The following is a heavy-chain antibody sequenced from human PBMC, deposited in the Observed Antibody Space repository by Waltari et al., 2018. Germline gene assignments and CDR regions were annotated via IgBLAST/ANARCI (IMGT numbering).Heavy chain of an antibody. D-gene: IGHD6-19*01. V-gene: IGHV1-24*01. J-gene: IGHJ6*02. CDR2: VDPEDGET. Sequence: QVQLVQSGAEVKKPGASVKVSCKVSGYTLTELSIHLVRQAPGKGLGWMGGVDPEDGETNYAQKIKGRVTMTEEKYTDTAYMELSSLRSEDTAVYYCATFSRGSGWGDYYYGMDVWGQGTTVTVSS. CDR1: GYTLTELS. CDR3: ATFSRGSGWGDYYYGMDV.